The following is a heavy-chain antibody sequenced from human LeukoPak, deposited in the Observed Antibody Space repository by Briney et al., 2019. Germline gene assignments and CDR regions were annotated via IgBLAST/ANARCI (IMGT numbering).Heavy chain of an antibody. V-gene: IGHV4-61*02. D-gene: IGHD4-11*01. J-gene: IGHJ4*02. CDR2: IYTSGST. CDR1: GGSISSGSYY. CDR3: AGGDYSRTLDY. Sequence: SETLSLTCTVSGGSISSGSYYWSWIRQPAGKGLEWIGRIYTSGSTNYNPSLKSRVTISVDTSKNQFSLKLSSVTAADTAVYYCAGGDYSRTLDYWGQGTLVTVSS.